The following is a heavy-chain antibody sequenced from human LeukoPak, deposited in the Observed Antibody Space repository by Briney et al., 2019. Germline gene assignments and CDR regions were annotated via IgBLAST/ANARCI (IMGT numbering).Heavy chain of an antibody. D-gene: IGHD3-22*01. J-gene: IGHJ3*02. V-gene: IGHV4-39*01. CDR3: ARHLPYYYDSSGYHDAFDI. Sequence: SETLSLTCTVSGGSISSSSYYWGWIRQPPGKGLEWIGSIYYSGSTYYNPSLKSRVTISVDTSKNQFSLKLSSVTAADTAVYYCARHLPYYYDSSGYHDAFDIWGQGTMVTVSS. CDR2: IYYSGST. CDR1: GGSISSSSYY.